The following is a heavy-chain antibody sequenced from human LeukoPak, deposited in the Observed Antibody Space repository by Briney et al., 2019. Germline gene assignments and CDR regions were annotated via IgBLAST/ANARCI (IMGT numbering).Heavy chain of an antibody. D-gene: IGHD4-17*01. J-gene: IGHJ4*02. CDR1: GFTFSSYA. V-gene: IGHV3-23*01. CDR3: AKVFYGDYLSGTDY. CDR2: INTSGGRT. Sequence: GGSLRLSCAASGFTFSSYAMSWVRQAPGKGLEWVSGINTSGGRTYYADSMKGRFTISRDNSKNTLYLQMTSLRAEDTAIYYCAKVFYGDYLSGTDYWGQGTLVTVSS.